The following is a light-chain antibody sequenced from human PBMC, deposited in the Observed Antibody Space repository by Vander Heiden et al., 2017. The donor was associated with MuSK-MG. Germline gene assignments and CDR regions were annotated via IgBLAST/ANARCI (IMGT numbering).Light chain of an antibody. CDR3: QVWDGSSDQWV. CDR1: NIGRKS. V-gene: IGLV3-21*02. J-gene: IGLJ3*02. CDR2: ADS. Sequence: SYVLTQPPSVSVAPGQTARITCGGHNIGRKSVHWYQQKPAQAPVLFVYADSDRPSGIPERFSGSNSGTTATLNTSRVEAGDEADYYCQVWDGSSDQWVFGGGTKLTVL.